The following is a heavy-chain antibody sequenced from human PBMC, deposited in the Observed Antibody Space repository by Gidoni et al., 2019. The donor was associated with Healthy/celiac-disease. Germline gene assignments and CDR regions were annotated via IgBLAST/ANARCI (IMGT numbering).Heavy chain of an antibody. D-gene: IGHD2-21*01. CDR2: SSSSSSYI. J-gene: IGHJ4*02. V-gene: IGHV3-21*01. CDR3: ATIPSEFCRVHCGY. Sequence: EVQLVESGGGLVKPGGSLRLSCAASGFTFSSYSMNWVRQAPGKGLEWVSSSSSSSSYIYYADSVKGRFTISRDNAKNSLYLQMNSLRAEDTAVYYCATIPSEFCRVHCGYWGQGTLVTVSS. CDR1: GFTFSSYS.